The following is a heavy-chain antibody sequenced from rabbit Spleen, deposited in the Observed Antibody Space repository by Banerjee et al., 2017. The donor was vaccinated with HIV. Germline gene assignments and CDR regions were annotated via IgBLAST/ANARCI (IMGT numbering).Heavy chain of an antibody. Sequence: QEQLEESGGDLVKPEGSLTLTCTASGFSFSNSYYMCWVRQAPGKGLEWIACINAITGKAVYASWAKGRFTISKTSSTTVTLQMTSLTAADTATYFCARDTGSGHYIDAYFDLWGPGTLVTVS. J-gene: IGHJ4*01. CDR1: GFSFSNSYY. V-gene: IGHV1S45*01. D-gene: IGHD1-1*01. CDR3: ARDTGSGHYIDAYFDL. CDR2: INAITGKA.